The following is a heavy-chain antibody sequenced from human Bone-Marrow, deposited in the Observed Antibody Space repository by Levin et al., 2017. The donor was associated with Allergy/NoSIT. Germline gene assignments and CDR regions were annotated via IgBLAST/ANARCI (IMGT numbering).Heavy chain of an antibody. Sequence: PSETLSLTCTVSGGSISSGDYFWSWIRQAPEKGLEWIGSIYYIGSTYYNPSLRNRISISIDTSKNQFSLRLSSVTAADAAIYYCARCSSLDTTIFNGDYFDSWGQGTLVTVSS. CDR3: ARCSSLDTTIFNGDYFDS. CDR2: IYYIGST. D-gene: IGHD5-18*01. CDR1: GGSISSGDYF. J-gene: IGHJ4*02. V-gene: IGHV4-30-4*01.